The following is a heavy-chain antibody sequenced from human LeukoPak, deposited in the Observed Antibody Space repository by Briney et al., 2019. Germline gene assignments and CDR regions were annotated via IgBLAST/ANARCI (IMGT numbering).Heavy chain of an antibody. CDR3: ARGGVDYDYVWGSYRPKPYYFDY. Sequence: SETLSLTCTVSGYSISSGYYWVWIRQPPGKGLAWIGSIYRSGSTNYNPSLKSRVTISVDTSQNQFSLKVNSVTAADTAVYYCARGGVDYDYVWGSYRPKPYYFDYWGQGTLVTVSS. CDR2: IYRSGST. D-gene: IGHD3-16*02. CDR1: GYSISSGYY. V-gene: IGHV4-38-2*02. J-gene: IGHJ4*02.